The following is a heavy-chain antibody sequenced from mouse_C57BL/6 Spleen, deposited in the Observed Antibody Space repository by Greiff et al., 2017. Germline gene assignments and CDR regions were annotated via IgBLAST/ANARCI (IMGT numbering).Heavy chain of an antibody. D-gene: IGHD1-1*01. CDR3: ARRYYSSSLGFAY. Sequence: QVQLQQPGAELVRPGSSVKLSCKASGFTFTSYWMDWVKQRPGQGLEWIGNIYPSDSETHYNQKFKDKATLTVDTSSSTAYMQLSSLTSEDSAVYYCARRYYSSSLGFAYWGQGTLVTVSA. V-gene: IGHV1-61*01. CDR1: GFTFTSYW. CDR2: IYPSDSET. J-gene: IGHJ3*01.